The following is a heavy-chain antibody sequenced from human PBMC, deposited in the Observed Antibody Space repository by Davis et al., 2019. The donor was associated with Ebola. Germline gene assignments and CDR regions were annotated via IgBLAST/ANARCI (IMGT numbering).Heavy chain of an antibody. D-gene: IGHD3-22*01. CDR3: ARGGYYDSSGYSHAAFDI. Sequence: PGGSLRLSCAASGFVFRNYAMAWIRQTPGKGLEWVAVISYDGSNKYYADSVKGRFTISRDNSKNTLYLQMSSLGREDSAMYYCARGGYYDSSGYSHAAFDIWGQGTMVTVSS. J-gene: IGHJ3*02. CDR1: GFVFRNYA. V-gene: IGHV3-30*03. CDR2: ISYDGSNK.